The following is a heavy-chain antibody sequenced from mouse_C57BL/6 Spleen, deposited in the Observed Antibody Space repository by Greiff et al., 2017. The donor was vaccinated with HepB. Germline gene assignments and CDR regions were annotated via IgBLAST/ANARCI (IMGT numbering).Heavy chain of an antibody. D-gene: IGHD2-1*01. V-gene: IGHV1-69*01. Sequence: VQLQQPGAELVMPGASVKLSCKASGYTFTSYWMHWVKQRPGQGLEWIGEIDPSDSYTNYNQKFKGKSTLTVDKSSSTAYMQLSSLTSEDSAVYYCARGGDGNYVYYAMDYWGQGTSVTVSS. CDR3: ARGGDGNYVYYAMDY. J-gene: IGHJ4*01. CDR1: GYTFTSYW. CDR2: IDPSDSYT.